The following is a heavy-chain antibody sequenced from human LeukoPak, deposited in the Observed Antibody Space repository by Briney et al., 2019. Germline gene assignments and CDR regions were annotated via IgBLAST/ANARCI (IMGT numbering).Heavy chain of an antibody. J-gene: IGHJ4*02. Sequence: GGSLRLSCAASGFTFSDYYMSWIRQAPGKGLEWVSYISSSGSTIYYADSVEGRFTISRDNAKNSLYLQMNSLGAEDTAVYYCARSIVVVAASFFDYWGQGTLVTVSS. CDR3: ARSIVVVAASFFDY. V-gene: IGHV3-11*01. CDR1: GFTFSDYY. CDR2: ISSSGSTI. D-gene: IGHD2-15*01.